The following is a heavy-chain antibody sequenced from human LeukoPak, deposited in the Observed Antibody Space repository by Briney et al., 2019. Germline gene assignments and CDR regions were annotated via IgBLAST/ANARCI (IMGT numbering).Heavy chain of an antibody. CDR1: GFTFSTFA. J-gene: IGHJ4*02. D-gene: IGHD3-10*01. Sequence: PGGSLRLSCAASGFTFSTFAMIWVRQPPGKGLEWVSSIFPSGGEIHYADSVKGRFTISRDNAKNSLYLQMNSLRAEDTAVYYCARDVSPMMVRGVTYDYWGQGTLVTVSS. V-gene: IGHV3-21*01. CDR3: ARDVSPMMVRGVTYDY. CDR2: IFPSGGEI.